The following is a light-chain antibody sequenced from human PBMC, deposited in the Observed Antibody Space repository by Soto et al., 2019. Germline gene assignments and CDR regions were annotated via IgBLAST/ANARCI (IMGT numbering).Light chain of an antibody. Sequence: DIVMTQSPGTLSVSPGERATLSCGASQSVGTNLAWYQQRPGQAPRLLVYGASTRASGIPPGFSGSGFGTDFTLTISSLQSEDFAVYYCQQLNYWPRITFGQGTRLEIK. CDR1: QSVGTN. V-gene: IGKV3-15*01. CDR3: QQLNYWPRIT. J-gene: IGKJ5*01. CDR2: GAS.